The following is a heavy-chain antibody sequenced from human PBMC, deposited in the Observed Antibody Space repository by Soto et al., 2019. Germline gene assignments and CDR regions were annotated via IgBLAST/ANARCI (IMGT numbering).Heavy chain of an antibody. Sequence: QVQLQESGPGLVKPSQTLSLTCTVSGGSISSGGYYWSWIRQHPGKGLEWIGYIYYSGSTYYNPSLKSRVTISVDTSKNQFSLQLSSVTAADTAVYYCARGGDYDFWSGHFYYYYYMDVWGKGTTVTVSS. V-gene: IGHV4-31*03. J-gene: IGHJ6*03. D-gene: IGHD3-3*01. CDR2: IYYSGST. CDR3: ARGGDYDFWSGHFYYYYYMDV. CDR1: GGSISSGGYY.